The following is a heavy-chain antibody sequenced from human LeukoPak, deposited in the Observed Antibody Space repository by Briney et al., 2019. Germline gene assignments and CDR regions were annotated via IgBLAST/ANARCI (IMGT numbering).Heavy chain of an antibody. Sequence: GASVKVSCKASGYTFTGYYMHWVRQATGQGLEWMGWMNPNSGNTGYAQKFQGGVTMTRNTSISTAYMELSSLRSEDTAVYYCARPRTIFYAFDIWGQGTMVTVSS. D-gene: IGHD3-9*01. CDR1: GYTFTGYY. CDR2: MNPNSGNT. J-gene: IGHJ3*02. V-gene: IGHV1-8*02. CDR3: ARPRTIFYAFDI.